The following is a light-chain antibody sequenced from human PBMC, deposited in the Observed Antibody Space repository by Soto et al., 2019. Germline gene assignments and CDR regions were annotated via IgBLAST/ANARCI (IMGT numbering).Light chain of an antibody. CDR1: SSDVGGYNY. CDR2: EVT. CDR3: ASYTSTTTWI. V-gene: IGLV2-14*01. J-gene: IGLJ2*01. Sequence: QSALTQPASVSGSPGQSITISCTGTSSDVGGYNYVSWYQQHPGKAPKLVIYEVTKRPSGVSNRFSGSKSANTASLTISGLQAEDEADYYCASYTSTTTWIFGGGTKVTVL.